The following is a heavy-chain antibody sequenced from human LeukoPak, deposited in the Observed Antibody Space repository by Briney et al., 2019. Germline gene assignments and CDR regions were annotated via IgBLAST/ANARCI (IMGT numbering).Heavy chain of an antibody. Sequence: GGSLRLSCAASGFTFSSYGMHWVRQAPGKGLEWVAVIWYDGSNKYYADSVKGRFTLSRDNSKNTLYLQMNNLRAEDTAVYYCAKDEVLYDSSGYPDYWGQGTLVTVSS. V-gene: IGHV3-33*06. D-gene: IGHD3-22*01. CDR3: AKDEVLYDSSGYPDY. J-gene: IGHJ4*02. CDR1: GFTFSSYG. CDR2: IWYDGSNK.